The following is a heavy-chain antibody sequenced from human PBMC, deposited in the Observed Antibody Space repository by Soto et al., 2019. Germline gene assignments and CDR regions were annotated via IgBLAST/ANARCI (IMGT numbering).Heavy chain of an antibody. D-gene: IGHD3-3*01. J-gene: IGHJ4*02. Sequence: ASVKVSCTASGYTFTSYYMHWVRQAPGQGLEWMGIINPSGGSTSYAQKFQGRVTMTRDTSTSTVYMELSSLRSEDTAVYYCATLFWSGQYYFDYWGQGTLVTVSS. V-gene: IGHV1-46*03. CDR2: INPSGGST. CDR1: GYTFTSYY. CDR3: ATLFWSGQYYFDY.